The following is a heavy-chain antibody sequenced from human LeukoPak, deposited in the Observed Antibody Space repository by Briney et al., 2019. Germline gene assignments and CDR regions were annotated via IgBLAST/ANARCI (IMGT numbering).Heavy chain of an antibody. V-gene: IGHV3-7*01. CDR2: VNQDESVK. Sequence: GGSLRLSCAASGFTFSTSWMSWVRQAPGKGLEFVGNVNQDESVKNYVDSVKGRFTIPRDNAKNSLYLQMDSLRAEDTALYYCARDPGSSSFDYWGQGTLVTVSS. J-gene: IGHJ4*02. CDR1: GFTFSTSW. CDR3: ARDPGSSSFDY. D-gene: IGHD6-13*01.